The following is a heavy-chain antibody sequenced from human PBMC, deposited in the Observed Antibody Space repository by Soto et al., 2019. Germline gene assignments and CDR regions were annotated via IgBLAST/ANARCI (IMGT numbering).Heavy chain of an antibody. Sequence: GASVKVSCKASGYTFTSYGISWVRQAPGQGLEWMGWISAYNGNTNYAQKLQGRVTMTTDTSTSTAYMELRSLRSDDTAVYYCARDVYCSSTSCYVRRYYYYGMDVWGQGTTVTVSS. D-gene: IGHD2-2*01. CDR2: ISAYNGNT. V-gene: IGHV1-18*01. J-gene: IGHJ6*02. CDR1: GYTFTSYG. CDR3: ARDVYCSSTSCYVRRYYYYGMDV.